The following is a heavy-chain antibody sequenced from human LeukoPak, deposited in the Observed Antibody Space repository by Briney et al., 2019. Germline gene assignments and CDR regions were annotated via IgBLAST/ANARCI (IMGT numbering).Heavy chain of an antibody. J-gene: IGHJ6*02. CDR3: ARTVVYSTSSPYYYGMDV. CDR1: GGTFSSYA. Sequence: ASVKVPCKASGGTFSSYAISWVRQAPGQGLEWMGGIIPIFGTANYAQKFQGRVTITADESTSTAYMELSSLRSEDTAVYYCARTVVYSTSSPYYYGMDVWGQGPTVTVSS. V-gene: IGHV1-69*01. D-gene: IGHD6-6*01. CDR2: IIPIFGTA.